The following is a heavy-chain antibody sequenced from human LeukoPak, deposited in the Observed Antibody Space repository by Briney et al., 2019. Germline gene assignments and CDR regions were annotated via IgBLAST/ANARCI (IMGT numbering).Heavy chain of an antibody. CDR2: IGTAGDT. Sequence: GGSLRLSCAASGFTFSSYDMHWVRHATGKGLEWVSAIGTAGDTYYPGSVKGRFTISRENAKNSLYLQMNSLRAGDTAVYYCARGLYPSYDSSGPIGENAFDIWGQGTMVTVSS. CDR1: GFTFSSYD. D-gene: IGHD3-22*01. CDR3: ARGLYPSYDSSGPIGENAFDI. V-gene: IGHV3-13*01. J-gene: IGHJ3*02.